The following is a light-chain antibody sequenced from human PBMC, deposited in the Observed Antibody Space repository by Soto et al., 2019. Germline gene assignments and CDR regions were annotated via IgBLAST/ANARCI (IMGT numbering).Light chain of an antibody. V-gene: IGLV2-23*02. CDR1: SSDVGSYNL. CDR3: CSYAGSSWV. CDR2: EVS. J-gene: IGLJ3*02. Sequence: QSALTQPASVSGSPGQPITISCTGTSSDVGSYNLVSWYQQHPGKAPKLMIYEVSKRPSGVSNRFSGSKSGNTASLTIYGLQAEDEADYYCCSYAGSSWVFGGGTKLTVL.